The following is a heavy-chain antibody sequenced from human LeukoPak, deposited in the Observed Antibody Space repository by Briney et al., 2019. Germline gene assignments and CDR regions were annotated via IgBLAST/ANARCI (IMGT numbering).Heavy chain of an antibody. CDR2: IPYSGST. CDR3: ARHFNSGTYPFDY. D-gene: IGHD3-10*01. J-gene: IGHJ4*02. V-gene: IGHV4-59*08. CDR1: GGSINNYY. Sequence: SETLSLSCTVSGGSINNYYWRWIRQPPGKGLEWIGIIPYSGSTKYNPSLRSRVTISVDTSNNPFSLKLSSLTAADTAVYYCARHFNSGTYPFDYWGQGTLVTVSS.